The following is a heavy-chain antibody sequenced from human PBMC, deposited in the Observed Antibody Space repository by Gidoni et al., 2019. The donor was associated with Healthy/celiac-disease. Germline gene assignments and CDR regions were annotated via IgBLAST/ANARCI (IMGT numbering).Heavy chain of an antibody. J-gene: IGHJ4*02. CDR2: IYYSGST. Sequence: QVQLQASGPGLVKPSETLSLTCTVSGGSISSYYWSWIRQPPGKGLEWIGYIYYSGSTNYNPSLKSRVTISVDTSKNQFSLKLSSVTAADTAVYYCARAPRDGYNPDYWGQGTLVTVSS. CDR1: GGSISSYY. CDR3: ARAPRDGYNPDY. V-gene: IGHV4-59*01. D-gene: IGHD5-12*01.